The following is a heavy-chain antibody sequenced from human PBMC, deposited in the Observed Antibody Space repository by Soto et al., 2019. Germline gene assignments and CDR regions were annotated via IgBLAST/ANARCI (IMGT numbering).Heavy chain of an antibody. V-gene: IGHV4-30-2*01. J-gene: IGHJ5*02. CDR1: GGSISSGGYS. CDR3: ARVPRP. CDR2: IYHTGRT. Sequence: QLQLQESGSGLVKPSQTLSLTCAVSGGSISSGGYSSSWIRQPPGKGLELIGYIYHTGRTYYNPARKSRATISVDRSQNQFSLKLSSVTAADTAVYYCARVPRPWGQGTLVTVSS.